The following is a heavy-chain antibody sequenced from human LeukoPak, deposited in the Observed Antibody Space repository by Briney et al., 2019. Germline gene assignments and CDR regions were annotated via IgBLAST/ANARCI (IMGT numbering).Heavy chain of an antibody. D-gene: IGHD6-19*01. J-gene: IGHJ4*02. CDR2: IYYSGST. Sequence: SETLSLTCTVSGGSISSYYWSWIRQPPGKGLEWIGYIYYSGSTNYNPSLKSRVTISVDASKNQFSLKLSSVTAADTAVYYCARRYSSGSLDYWGQGTLVTVSS. CDR3: ARRYSSGSLDY. CDR1: GGSISSYY. V-gene: IGHV4-59*01.